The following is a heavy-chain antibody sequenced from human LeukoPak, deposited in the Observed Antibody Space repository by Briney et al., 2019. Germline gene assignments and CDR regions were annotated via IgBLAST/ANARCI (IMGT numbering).Heavy chain of an antibody. Sequence: GGSLRLSCAASGFTFSSHAMSWVRQAPGKGLEWVSVISGSGGSTNYADSVKGRFTISRDNSKNTLYLQMNSLRAEDTAVYYCARKGLLENYYMDVWGKGTTVTVSS. J-gene: IGHJ6*03. V-gene: IGHV3-23*01. D-gene: IGHD3-10*01. CDR3: ARKGLLENYYMDV. CDR1: GFTFSSHA. CDR2: ISGSGGST.